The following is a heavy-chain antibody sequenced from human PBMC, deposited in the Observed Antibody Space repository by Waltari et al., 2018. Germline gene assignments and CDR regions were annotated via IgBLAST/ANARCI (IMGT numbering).Heavy chain of an antibody. CDR1: GFTFSRYW. Sequence: EVQLVESGGGLVQPGGSLRLSCGASGFTFSRYWRSWVRQTPGKGLQWVANINDEGSQKYYVDSGKGRFTISRDNARNSLYLQMNSLRVEDTAVYYCAKSRGFEYWGQGALITVSS. V-gene: IGHV3-7*01. CDR3: AKSRGFEY. J-gene: IGHJ4*02. D-gene: IGHD2-2*01. CDR2: INDEGSQK.